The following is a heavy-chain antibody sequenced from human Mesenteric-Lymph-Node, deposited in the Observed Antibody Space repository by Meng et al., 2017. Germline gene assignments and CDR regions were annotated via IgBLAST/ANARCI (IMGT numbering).Heavy chain of an antibody. V-gene: IGHV1-2*06. CDR1: GYTFTCYY. CDR3: ARGGYNYENDY. D-gene: IGHD5-24*01. Sequence: QVPLVHSGAEVKKPWVLVTVSCKSSGYTFTCYYMHWVRQAPGQGLEWMGRINPNSGGTNYAQKFQGRVTMTRDTSISTAYMELSRLRSDDTAVYYCARGGYNYENDYWGQGTLVTVSS. CDR2: INPNSGGT. J-gene: IGHJ4*02.